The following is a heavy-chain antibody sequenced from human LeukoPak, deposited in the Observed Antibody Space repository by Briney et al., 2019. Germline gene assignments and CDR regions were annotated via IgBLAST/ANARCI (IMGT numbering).Heavy chain of an antibody. D-gene: IGHD1-26*01. J-gene: IGHJ4*02. CDR3: AKDSPPSGSYSFDY. CDR2: ISYDGSNK. V-gene: IGHV3-30*18. Sequence: GRSLRLSCAASGFTFSSYGMHWVRQAPGKGLEWVAVISYDGSNKYYADSVKGRFTISRDNSKNTLYLQMNSLRAEDTAVYYCAKDSPPSGSYSFDYWGQGTLVTVSS. CDR1: GFTFSSYG.